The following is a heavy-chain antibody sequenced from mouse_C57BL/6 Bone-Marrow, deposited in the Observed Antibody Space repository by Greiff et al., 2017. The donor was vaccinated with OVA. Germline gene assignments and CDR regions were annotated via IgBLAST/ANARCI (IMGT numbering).Heavy chain of an antibody. CDR2: INPSTGGT. Sequence: EVQLQESGPELVKPGASVKISCKASGYSFTGYYMNWVKQSPEKSLEWIGEINPSTGGTTYNQKFKAKATLTVDKSSSTAYMQLKSLTSEDSAVYYCARWGDSSGPAMDYWGQGTSVTVSS. D-gene: IGHD3-2*02. J-gene: IGHJ4*01. V-gene: IGHV1-42*01. CDR1: GYSFTGYY. CDR3: ARWGDSSGPAMDY.